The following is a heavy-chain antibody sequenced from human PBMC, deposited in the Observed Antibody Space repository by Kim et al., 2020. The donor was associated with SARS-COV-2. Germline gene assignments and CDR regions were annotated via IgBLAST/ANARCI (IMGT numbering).Heavy chain of an antibody. CDR3: AKDRLGGKQGVLRSYYYYGMDV. J-gene: IGHJ6*02. CDR2: ISGSGGST. D-gene: IGHD5-12*01. Sequence: GGSLRLSCAASGFTFSSYAMSWVRQAPGKGLEWVSAISGSGGSTYYADSVKGRFTISRDNSKNTLYLQMNSLRAENTAVYYCAKDRLGGKQGVLRSYYYYGMDVWGQGTTVTVSS. CDR1: GFTFSSYA. V-gene: IGHV3-23*01.